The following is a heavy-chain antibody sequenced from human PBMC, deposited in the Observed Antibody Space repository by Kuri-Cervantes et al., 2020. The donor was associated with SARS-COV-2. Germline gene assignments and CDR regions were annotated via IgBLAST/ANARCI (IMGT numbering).Heavy chain of an antibody. J-gene: IGHJ4*02. CDR3: AKDRVGVQDF. CDR2: ISHDGKNK. V-gene: IGHV3-30*18. D-gene: IGHD2-21*01. CDR1: GFNFSRTD. Sequence: GESLKISCAASGFNFSRTDMHWVRQAPGKGPEWVAVISHDGKNKKCIASGKGRFTISRDNSQNTLYLHMKSLRSEGTAMYYCAKDRVGVQDFWGQGTLVTVSS.